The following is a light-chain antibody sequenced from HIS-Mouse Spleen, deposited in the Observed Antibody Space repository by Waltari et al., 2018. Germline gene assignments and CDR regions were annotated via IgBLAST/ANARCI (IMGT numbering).Light chain of an antibody. CDR2: GGS. J-gene: IGLJ2*01. V-gene: IGLV2-23*01. CDR1: SSADGIYNL. Sequence: QSSLTQPASVSASPGQPLTISCTVTSSADGIYNLLSWYQQHPGKAPKLMMYGGSKRPSGVSNRFSGSKSGNTASLTISGLQAEDEADYYCCSYAGSSPYVVFGGGTKLTVL. CDR3: CSYAGSSPYVV.